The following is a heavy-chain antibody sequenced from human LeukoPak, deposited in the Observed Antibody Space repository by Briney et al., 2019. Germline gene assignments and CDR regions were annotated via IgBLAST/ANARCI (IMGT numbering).Heavy chain of an antibody. CDR2: INAGNGNT. CDR1: GYTFTSYA. Sequence: VASVKVSCKASGYTFTSYAMHWVRQAPGQRLEWMGWINAGNGNTKYSQKFQGRVTITGDTSASTAYMELSSLRSEDTAVYYCARGIAVAGHDYWGQGTLVTVSS. J-gene: IGHJ4*02. CDR3: ARGIAVAGHDY. D-gene: IGHD6-19*01. V-gene: IGHV1-3*01.